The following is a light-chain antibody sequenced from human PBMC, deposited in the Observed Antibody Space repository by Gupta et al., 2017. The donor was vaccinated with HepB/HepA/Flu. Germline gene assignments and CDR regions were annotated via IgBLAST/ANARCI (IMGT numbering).Light chain of an antibody. CDR3: QHQDSTPWT. CDR2: AAS. Sequence: DSQMTQSPSSLSASVGDRVTITCRARQSISSYLNWYQQKPGKTPKLLIYAASSLQSGVPSRFSGSGSGTDFTLPISRLQPEDFATYYCQHQDSTPWTFGQGTKVEIK. J-gene: IGKJ1*01. V-gene: IGKV1-39*01. CDR1: QSISSY.